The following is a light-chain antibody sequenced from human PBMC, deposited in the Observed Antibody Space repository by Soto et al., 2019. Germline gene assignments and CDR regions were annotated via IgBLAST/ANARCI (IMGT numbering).Light chain of an antibody. J-gene: IGKJ4*01. CDR3: QQYGSSPLT. V-gene: IGKV3-20*01. Sequence: EIVLTQSPGTLSLSPGERATLSCRASQSVSSSYLAWYQQKPGQAPRLLIYGASSRATGIPDRFSGSGSRTDFTLTISRLEPEDFAVYYCQQYGSSPLTCGGGPKVEIK. CDR2: GAS. CDR1: QSVSSSY.